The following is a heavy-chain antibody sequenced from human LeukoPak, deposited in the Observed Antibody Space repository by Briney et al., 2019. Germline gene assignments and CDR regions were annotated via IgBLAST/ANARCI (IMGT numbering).Heavy chain of an antibody. J-gene: IGHJ4*02. V-gene: IGHV3-7*01. CDR1: GFSFSAAW. Sequence: GGSLGLSCEASGFSFSAAWMTWVRQAPGKGLEWVATIKNDGSDKYYVDSVKGRFTLSRDNAKNSVYLQMNSLRVEDTAVYYCVNLGYSDGGQGTLVTVSS. CDR2: IKNDGSDK. D-gene: IGHD5-12*01. CDR3: VNLGYSD.